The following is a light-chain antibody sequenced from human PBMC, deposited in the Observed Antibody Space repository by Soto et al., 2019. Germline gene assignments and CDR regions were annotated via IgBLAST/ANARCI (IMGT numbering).Light chain of an antibody. V-gene: IGKV3-15*01. J-gene: IGKJ1*01. CDR3: QQYNNWPV. CDR1: QSVSSN. CDR2: GAS. Sequence: EIVLTQSPATLSLSPMEVGTRSFRASQSVSSNLAWYQQKPGQAPRLLIYGASTRATGIPARFSGSGSGTEFTLTISSLQSEDFAVYYCQQYNNWPVFGQGTKVDI.